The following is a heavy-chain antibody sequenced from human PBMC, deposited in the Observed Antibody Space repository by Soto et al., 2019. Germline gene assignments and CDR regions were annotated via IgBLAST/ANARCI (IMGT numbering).Heavy chain of an antibody. V-gene: IGHV4-59*01. Sequence: PSETLSLPCTVSGGSISSYYWSWIRQPAGKGLEWIGYIYYRGSTNYNPSLKSRVTISVDTSKNQFSLKLSSVTAADRAVYYCARGGVSRYGYNTWDYWGLGTLFTVSS. CDR2: IYYRGST. J-gene: IGHJ4*02. CDR1: GGSISSYY. D-gene: IGHD3-10*01. CDR3: ARGGVSRYGYNTWDY.